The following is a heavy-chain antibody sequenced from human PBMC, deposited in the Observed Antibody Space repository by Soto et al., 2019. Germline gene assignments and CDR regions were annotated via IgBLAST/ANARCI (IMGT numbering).Heavy chain of an antibody. D-gene: IGHD3-10*01. J-gene: IGHJ4*02. V-gene: IGHV4-34*01. CDR3: AISQYGSGSYFDY. CDR2: INHSGST. Sequence: ETLSLTCAFYGGSFSGYYWSWIRQPPGKGLEWIGEINHSGSTNYNPSLKSRVTISVDTSKNQFSLKLSSVTAADTAVYYCAISQYGSGSYFDYWGQGTLVTVSS. CDR1: GGSFSGYY.